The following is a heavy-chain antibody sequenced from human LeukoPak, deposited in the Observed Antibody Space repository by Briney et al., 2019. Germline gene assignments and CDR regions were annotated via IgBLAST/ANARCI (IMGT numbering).Heavy chain of an antibody. Sequence: GGSLRLSCAASGFTFSTYAMSWVRQAPGKGLEWVSVISDSGRATYYTDSVKGRFTISRDNSKNTLYLQMNSLGAEDTATYYCAKARMNSGWYDYWGQGTLVTVSS. CDR2: ISDSGRAT. CDR1: GFTFSTYA. J-gene: IGHJ4*02. CDR3: AKARMNSGWYDY. D-gene: IGHD6-19*01. V-gene: IGHV3-23*01.